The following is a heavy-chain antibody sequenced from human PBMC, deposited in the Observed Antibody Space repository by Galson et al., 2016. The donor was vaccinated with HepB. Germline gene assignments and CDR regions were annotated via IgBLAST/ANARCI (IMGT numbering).Heavy chain of an antibody. CDR3: ARRWTGDTSYDAFDI. J-gene: IGHJ4*02. CDR1: GNSFSNYA. CDR2: INAGNGNT. Sequence: SVKVSCKASGNSFSNYAMHWVRQAPGQSLEWMGWINAGNGNTKYSEKFHDRITLTRETSARTAYMELSSLRSEDTAVYFCARRWTGDTSYDAFDIWGQGTLVTVSS. V-gene: IGHV1-3*01. D-gene: IGHD3/OR15-3a*01.